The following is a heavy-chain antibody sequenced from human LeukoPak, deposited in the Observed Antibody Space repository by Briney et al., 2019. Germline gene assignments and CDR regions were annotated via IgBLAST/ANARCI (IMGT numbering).Heavy chain of an antibody. CDR1: GFTVTTNY. J-gene: IGHJ4*02. Sequence: GGSLRLSCAASGFTVTTNYMTWVRQAPGKWLEWVSIIYSGGYTDYADSVKGRFTISRDNSKNTLDLQMNSLRAEDTAVYYCARRLEYSGSKGVFDYWGQGTLVTVSS. V-gene: IGHV3-66*01. CDR2: IYSGGYT. D-gene: IGHD1-26*01. CDR3: ARRLEYSGSKGVFDY.